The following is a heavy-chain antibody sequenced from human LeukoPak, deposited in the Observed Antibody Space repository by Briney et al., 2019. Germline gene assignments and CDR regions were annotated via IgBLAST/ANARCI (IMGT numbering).Heavy chain of an antibody. Sequence: PSETLSLTCTVSGGSISSISYYWGWIRQPPGKGLEGLASINYSGSTDYNPSLKSRVTLSVDTTKNQLFLELSSVTAADAAVYYCATTGYTYGLFDYWGQGTLVTVSS. CDR3: ATTGYTYGLFDY. V-gene: IGHV4-39*01. CDR2: INYSGST. CDR1: GGSISSISYY. D-gene: IGHD5-18*01. J-gene: IGHJ4*02.